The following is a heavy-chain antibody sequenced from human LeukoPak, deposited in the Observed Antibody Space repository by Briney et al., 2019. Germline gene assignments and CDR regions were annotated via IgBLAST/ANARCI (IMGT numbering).Heavy chain of an antibody. CDR2: IIPIFGTA. V-gene: IGHV1-69*05. J-gene: IGHJ6*03. CDR1: GGTFSSYA. D-gene: IGHD2/OR15-2a*01. Sequence: SVTVSYKASGGTFSSYAISWVQQAPGQGREWMGRIIPIFGTANNAQKFQGRVTITTDESTSTAYMELSSLRSEDTAVYYCARAVNRGYYYYYMDVWGKGTTVTVSS. CDR3: ARAVNRGYYYYYMDV.